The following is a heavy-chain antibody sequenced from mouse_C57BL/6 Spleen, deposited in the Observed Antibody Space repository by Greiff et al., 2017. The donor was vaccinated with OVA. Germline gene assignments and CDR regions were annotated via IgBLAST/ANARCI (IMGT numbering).Heavy chain of an antibody. Sequence: EVKLQESGGGLVQPGGSLSLSCAASGFTFTDYYMSWVRQPPGKALEWLGFIRNKANGYTTEYSASVKGRFTISRDNSQSILYLQMNALRAEDSATYYCARPRVSYYAMDYWGQGTSVTVSS. CDR2: IRNKANGYTT. CDR3: ARPRVSYYAMDY. V-gene: IGHV7-3*01. D-gene: IGHD6-2*01. J-gene: IGHJ4*01. CDR1: GFTFTDYY.